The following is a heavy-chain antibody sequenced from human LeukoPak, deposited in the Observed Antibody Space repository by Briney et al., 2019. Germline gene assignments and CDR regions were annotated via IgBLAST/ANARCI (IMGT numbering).Heavy chain of an antibody. J-gene: IGHJ6*02. CDR3: AKDSGSYYYGVDV. CDR1: GFTFDDYA. D-gene: IGHD1-26*01. Sequence: GGSLRLSCVASGFTFDDYAMHWVRQAPGKGLEWVSGISWNSGSIGYADSVKGRFTISRDNSKNTLYLQMNTLRAEDTAVYYCAKDSGSYYYGVDVWGQGTTVTVSS. CDR2: ISWNSGSI. V-gene: IGHV3-9*01.